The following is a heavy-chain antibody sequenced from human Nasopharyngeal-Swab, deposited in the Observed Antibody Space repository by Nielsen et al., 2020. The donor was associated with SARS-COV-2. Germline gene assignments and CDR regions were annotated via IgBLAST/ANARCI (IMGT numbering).Heavy chain of an antibody. Sequence: GGSLRLSCAASGFTFSSYWMSWVRQAPGKGLEWVANIKQDGSEKYYVDSVKGRFTISRDNAKNSLYLQMNSLRAEDTAVYYCARDWGGSTWGFFFAYWGQGTLVTVSS. J-gene: IGHJ4*02. V-gene: IGHV3-7*01. D-gene: IGHD3-3*01. CDR3: ARDWGGSTWGFFFAY. CDR2: IKQDGSEK. CDR1: GFTFSSYW.